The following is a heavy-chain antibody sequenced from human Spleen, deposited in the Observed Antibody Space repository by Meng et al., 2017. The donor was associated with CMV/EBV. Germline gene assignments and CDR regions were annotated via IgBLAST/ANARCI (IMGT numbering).Heavy chain of an antibody. V-gene: IGHV2-5*01. CDR1: GFSLGTPGVG. Sequence: SGPTLVKPTQTLTLTCTFSGFSLGTPGVGVGWIRQPPGKALEWLAVVYWNGDKRYRSSLKSRLTITKDTSKNQVVLTMTNLDPVDTATYFCVHSDLSELGAVFDYWGQGTLVTVSS. CDR3: VHSDLSELGAVFDY. CDR2: VYWNGDK. J-gene: IGHJ4*02. D-gene: IGHD2-21*02.